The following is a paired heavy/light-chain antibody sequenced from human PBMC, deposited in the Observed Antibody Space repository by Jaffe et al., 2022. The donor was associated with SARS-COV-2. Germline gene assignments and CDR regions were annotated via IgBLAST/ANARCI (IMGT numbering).Light chain of an antibody. V-gene: IGKV1-5*03. J-gene: IGKJ2*01. CDR1: QSISTW. CDR2: KAS. CDR3: QQYNSYPYT. Sequence: DIQMTQSPSTLSASEGDRVTITCRASQSISTWLAWHQQKPGKAPKMLIYKASSLESGVPSRFSGSGSGTEFTLTISSLQPDDFATYYCQQYNSYPYTFGQGTKLEIK.
Heavy chain of an antibody. CDR3: AKNHRSGGDDAFDI. D-gene: IGHD3-16*01. V-gene: IGHV3-23*01. CDR2: LSGSGGST. CDR1: GFTFNSYA. J-gene: IGHJ3*02. Sequence: DVQLLESGGGLVRPGGSLRLSCAASGFTFNSYAMSWVRQAPGKGLEWVSGLSGSGGSTYYADSVKGRFTISRDNFKNMLYLQMNSLRAEDTAVYYCAKNHRSGGDDAFDIWGQGTMVTVS.